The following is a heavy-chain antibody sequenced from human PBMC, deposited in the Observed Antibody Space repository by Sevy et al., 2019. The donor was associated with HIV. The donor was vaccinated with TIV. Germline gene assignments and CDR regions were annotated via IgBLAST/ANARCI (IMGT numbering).Heavy chain of an antibody. J-gene: IGHJ4*02. CDR1: GGSFSGYY. D-gene: IGHD3-22*01. V-gene: IGHV4-34*01. CDR2: INHSGST. CDR3: ARGRRNLGYYDSRMALTRTSFDY. Sequence: SETLSLTCAVSGGSFSGYYWRWIRQPPGKGLEWIGEINHSGSTNYNPSLKSRGAISVDTSKNQFSLKLRSVTAADTAVYYCARGRRNLGYYDSRMALTRTSFDYWGQGTLVTVSS.